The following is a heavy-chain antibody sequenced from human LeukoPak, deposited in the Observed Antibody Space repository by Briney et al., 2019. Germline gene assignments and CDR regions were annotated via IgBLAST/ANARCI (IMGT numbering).Heavy chain of an antibody. CDR1: GASISDYH. J-gene: IGHJ4*02. CDR2: LYTSGDS. CDR3: AKEVGASYYFDY. Sequence: SETLSLTCTVSGASISDYHWSWIRQLAGGGLEWIGRLYTSGDSNYSPSLKGRVTMSVDTSKNQFSPRLTSLTAADTAVYYCAKEVGASYYFDYWGQGTLVSVSS. V-gene: IGHV4-4*07. D-gene: IGHD1-26*01.